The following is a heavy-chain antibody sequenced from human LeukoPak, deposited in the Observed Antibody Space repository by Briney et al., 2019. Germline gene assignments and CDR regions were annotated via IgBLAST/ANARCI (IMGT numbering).Heavy chain of an antibody. D-gene: IGHD5-12*01. V-gene: IGHV3-66*01. J-gene: IGHJ1*01. CDR2: IYSGGST. CDR3: ARGYSGYSYFQH. CDR1: GFTVSENY. Sequence: GGSLRLSCAASGFTVSENYMSWIRQAPGKGLEWVSLIYSGGSTYYADSVKGRFTISRDNSKNTLYLQMKSLRAEDTAVYYCARGYSGYSYFQHWGQGTLVTVSS.